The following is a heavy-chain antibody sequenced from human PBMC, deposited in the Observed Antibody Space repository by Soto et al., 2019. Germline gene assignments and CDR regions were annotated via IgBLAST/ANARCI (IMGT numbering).Heavy chain of an antibody. CDR1: GFSLSTSGVG. Sequence: QITLKESGPTLVKPTQTLTLTCTFSGFSLSTSGVGVGWIRQPPGKALEWLALIYWDDDKRYSPSLRSRLTISKATSKNQVVITMTNMDPVDTATYHCIQSRCGGDCLQSYASHYYYGMDVWGQGTTVTVSS. CDR2: IYWDDDK. V-gene: IGHV2-5*02. D-gene: IGHD2-21*02. CDR3: IQSRCGGDCLQSYASHYYYGMDV. J-gene: IGHJ6*02.